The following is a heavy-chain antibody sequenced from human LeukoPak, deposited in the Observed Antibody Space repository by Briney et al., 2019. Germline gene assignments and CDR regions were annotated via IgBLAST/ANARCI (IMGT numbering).Heavy chain of an antibody. CDR2: IYYSGST. V-gene: IGHV4-61*01. CDR3: ARVGPYYYDSSGYISAFDT. D-gene: IGHD3-22*01. J-gene: IGHJ3*02. Sequence: SETLSLTCTVSGGSVSSGSYYWSWIRQPPGKGLEWIGYIYYSGSTNYNPSLKSRVTISVDTSKNQFSLKLSSVTAADTAVYYCARVGPYYYDSSGYISAFDTWGQGTMVTVSS. CDR1: GGSVSSGSYY.